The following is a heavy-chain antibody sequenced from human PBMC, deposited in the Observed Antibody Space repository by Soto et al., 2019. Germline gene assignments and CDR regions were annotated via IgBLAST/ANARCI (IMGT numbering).Heavy chain of an antibody. CDR1: GYTFFTYD. D-gene: IGHD5-12*01. J-gene: IGHJ5*02. Sequence: QVHLVQSGVEVKTPGASVKVSCQASGYTFFTYDISWVRQAPGQGLEWMGWISTYSGDTKYAQKFQGRVTMTTDTSTTTAYLELRSLRSDSPAVYYCARHHGPTTSENWFDPWGQGNLVTVPS. V-gene: IGHV1-18*01. CDR3: ARHHGPTTSENWFDP. CDR2: ISTYSGDT.